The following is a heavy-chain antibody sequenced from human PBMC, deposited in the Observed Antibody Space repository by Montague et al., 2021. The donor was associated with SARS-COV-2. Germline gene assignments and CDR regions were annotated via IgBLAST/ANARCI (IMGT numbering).Heavy chain of an antibody. CDR2: IYYSGST. CDR1: GGSISSSTYY. D-gene: IGHD5-12*01. V-gene: IGHV4-39*01. Sequence: SETLSLTCTVSGGSISSSTYYWGWIRQPPGKGLEWIGSIYYSGSTYYNPSLKSRVTISVDTSKNQFSLKLSSVTAADTAVYYCVRHGWGWLRLLRPFDYWGQGTLVTVSS. CDR3: VRHGWGWLRLLRPFDY. J-gene: IGHJ4*02.